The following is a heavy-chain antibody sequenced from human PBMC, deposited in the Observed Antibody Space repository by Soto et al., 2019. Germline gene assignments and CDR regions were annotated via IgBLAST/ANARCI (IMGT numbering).Heavy chain of an antibody. J-gene: IGHJ4*02. V-gene: IGHV1-2*04. CDR1: GYTFTGYY. D-gene: IGHD3-22*01. CDR3: ERVLDYYDSSGYYDY. CDR2: INPNSGGT. Sequence: ASVKVSCKASGYTFTGYYMHWVRQAPGQGLEWMGWINPNSGGTNYAQKFQGWVTMTRDTSISTAYMELSRLRSDDTAVYYCERVLDYYDSSGYYDYWGQGTLVTVSS.